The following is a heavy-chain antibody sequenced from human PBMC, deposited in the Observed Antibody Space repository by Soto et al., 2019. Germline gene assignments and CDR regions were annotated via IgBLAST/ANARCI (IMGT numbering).Heavy chain of an antibody. D-gene: IGHD3-22*01. CDR2: IYYSGST. V-gene: IGHV4-31*03. Sequence: TLSLTCTVSGGSISSGGYYWSWIRQHPGKGLEWIGYIYYSGSTYYNPSLKSRVTISVDTSKNQFSLKLSSVTAADTAVYYCARYDYYDSSGYYTRSNFDYWGPGTLVTVSS. CDR3: ARYDYYDSSGYYTRSNFDY. J-gene: IGHJ4*02. CDR1: GGSISSGGYY.